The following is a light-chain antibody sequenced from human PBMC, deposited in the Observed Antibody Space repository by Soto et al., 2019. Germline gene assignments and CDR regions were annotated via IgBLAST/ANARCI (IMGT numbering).Light chain of an antibody. V-gene: IGKV3-15*01. Sequence: EIVMTQSPATLSVSPGERVTLSCRASQSVRSNLAWYQQKPGQVPRVLIYGASTRAIGIPDRFSGSGSGTEFTLTISSLQSEDFAVYYCQHYHNLWRFGGGTKVEIK. CDR3: QHYHNLWR. J-gene: IGKJ4*01. CDR2: GAS. CDR1: QSVRSN.